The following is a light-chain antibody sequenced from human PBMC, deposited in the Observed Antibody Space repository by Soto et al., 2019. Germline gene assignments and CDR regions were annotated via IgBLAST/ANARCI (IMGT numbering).Light chain of an antibody. V-gene: IGLV2-11*01. CDR1: SSNVGGQAY. J-gene: IGLJ2*01. Sequence: QSALTQPRSVSASPGQSVTISCTGTSSNVGGQAYVSWYQQNPGKAPRLMIYDATKRPSGVPYRFSGSKSGNVASLTISGLQAEDEADYYCCSYAASYTLAFGGGTKVTVL. CDR2: DAT. CDR3: CSYAASYTLA.